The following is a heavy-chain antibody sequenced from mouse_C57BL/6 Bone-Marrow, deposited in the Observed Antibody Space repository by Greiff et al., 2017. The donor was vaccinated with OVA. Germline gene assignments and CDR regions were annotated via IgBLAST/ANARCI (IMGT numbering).Heavy chain of an antibody. CDR3: ARHGNSSYYYGSSYRTMDY. Sequence: EVKLVESGGGLVQPGESLKLSCESNEYEFPSHDMSWVRKTPEKRLELVAAINSDGGSTYYPDTMERRFIISRDNTKKTLYLQMSSLRSEDTALYYCARHGNSSYYYGSSYRTMDYWGQGTSVTVSS. CDR1: EYEFPSHD. D-gene: IGHD1-1*01. V-gene: IGHV5-2*01. CDR2: INSDGGST. J-gene: IGHJ4*01.